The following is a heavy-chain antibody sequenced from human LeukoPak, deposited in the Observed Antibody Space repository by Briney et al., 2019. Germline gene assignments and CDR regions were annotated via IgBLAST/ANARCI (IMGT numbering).Heavy chain of an antibody. CDR2: IYAFGIT. D-gene: IGHD2-8*01. CDR1: GASISSGSYY. V-gene: IGHV4-61*02. J-gene: IGHJ4*02. Sequence: SETLSLTCTLSGASISSGSYYWSWLRQPAGKGLEWIGRIYAFGITNYNPSLKSRVTMSVDTSEKQFSLKLSSVTAADTAVYYCARDRGGYCTDGVCSLFDYWGQGILVAVSS. CDR3: ARDRGGYCTDGVCSLFDY.